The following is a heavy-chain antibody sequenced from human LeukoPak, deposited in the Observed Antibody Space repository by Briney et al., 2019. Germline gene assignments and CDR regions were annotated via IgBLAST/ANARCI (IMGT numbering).Heavy chain of an antibody. V-gene: IGHV3-66*01. CDR1: GFTVSSNY. J-gene: IGHJ6*02. CDR3: ARDRITVGVYYYYYGMDV. Sequence: GGSLRLSCAASGFTVSSNYMSWVRQAPGKGLEWVSVIYSGGSTYYADSVKGRFTISRDNSKNTLYLQMSSLRAEDTAVYYCARDRITVGVYYYYYGMDVWGQGTTVTVSS. CDR2: IYSGGST. D-gene: IGHD4-23*01.